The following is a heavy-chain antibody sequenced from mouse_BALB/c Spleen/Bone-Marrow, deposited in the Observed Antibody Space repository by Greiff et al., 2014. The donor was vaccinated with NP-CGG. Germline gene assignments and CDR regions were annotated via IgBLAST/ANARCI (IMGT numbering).Heavy chain of an antibody. CDR2: IDPSDSET. D-gene: IGHD2-2*01. CDR1: GYTFTSYW. V-gene: IGHV1-69*02. CDR3: ARSIGYGAIDY. J-gene: IGHJ4*01. Sequence: VQLQQSGAELVKPGAPVKLSCKASGYTFTSYWMNWVKQRPGRGLEWIGRIDPSDSETHYNQKFKDKATLTVDKSSSTAYIQRSSLTAEDSAVYYGARSIGYGAIDYWGQGTSVTVAS.